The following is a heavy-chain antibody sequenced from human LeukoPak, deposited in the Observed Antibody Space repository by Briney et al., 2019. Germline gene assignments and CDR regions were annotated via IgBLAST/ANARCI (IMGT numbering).Heavy chain of an antibody. CDR1: GFTFSSYS. D-gene: IGHD2-15*01. V-gene: IGHV3-21*01. Sequence: PGGSLRLSCAASGFTFSSYSMNWVRQAPGKGLEWVSSISSSSSYIYYADSVKGRFTISRDNAKNSLYLQMNSLRAEDTAVYYCARDIGHCSGGSCLRKYSYGSQRREYWGQGTLVTVSS. CDR2: ISSSSSYI. J-gene: IGHJ4*02. CDR3: ARDIGHCSGGSCLRKYSYGSQRREY.